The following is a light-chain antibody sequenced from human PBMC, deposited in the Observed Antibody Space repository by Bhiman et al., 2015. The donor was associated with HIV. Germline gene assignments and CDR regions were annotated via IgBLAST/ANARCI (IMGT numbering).Light chain of an antibody. CDR3: CSYAGSPLV. J-gene: IGLJ1*01. Sequence: QSALTQPPSASGSPGQSVTISCTGTSSDVGAYNYVSWYQQRPGEVPKLMISEVSQRPSGVPDRFSGSKSGNTASLTVSGLQAEDEADYYCCSYAGSPLVFGSGTKVTVL. CDR2: EVS. V-gene: IGLV2-8*01. CDR1: SSDVGAYNY.